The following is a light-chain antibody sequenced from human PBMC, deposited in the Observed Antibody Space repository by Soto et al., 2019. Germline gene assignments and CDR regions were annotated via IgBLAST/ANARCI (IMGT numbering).Light chain of an antibody. J-gene: IGKJ5*01. Sequence: DIQMTQSPSSLSASVGDKVTITCRASQSISSSLNWYQQKSGKAPNLLIYGVSRLQGGVPSRFSGSGSGTDFTLSISSLQTEDFATYYCQQSYTAPWITFGQGTRLEIK. CDR2: GVS. V-gene: IGKV1-39*01. CDR3: QQSYTAPWIT. CDR1: QSISSS.